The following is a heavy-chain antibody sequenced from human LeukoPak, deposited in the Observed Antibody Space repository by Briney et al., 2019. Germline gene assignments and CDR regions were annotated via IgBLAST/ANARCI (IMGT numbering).Heavy chain of an antibody. Sequence: GASVKVSCKASGYTFTNNFMHWVRQAPGQGLEWIGIINPSGDNTWYAQKFQGRVTMTRDTSISTAYMELSRLRSDDTAVYYCARVSPSRLYDILTGYLFDYWGQGTLVTVSS. J-gene: IGHJ4*02. D-gene: IGHD3-9*01. V-gene: IGHV1-46*01. CDR1: GYTFTNNF. CDR2: INPSGDNT. CDR3: ARVSPSRLYDILTGYLFDY.